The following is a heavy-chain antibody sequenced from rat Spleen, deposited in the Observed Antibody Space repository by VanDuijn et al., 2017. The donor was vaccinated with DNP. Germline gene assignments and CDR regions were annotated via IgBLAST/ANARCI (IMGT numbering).Heavy chain of an antibody. CDR2: ITYDGSRT. CDR3: ARDDYGSYGAMDP. J-gene: IGHJ4*01. V-gene: IGHV5-7*01. Sequence: EVQLVESGGGLVQPGRSLKLSCLASGFTFSDYNMAWVRQAPKKGLEWVATITYDGSRTYYRDSVKGRFTISRNNAKSTLYLQMDSLRSEDTATYYCARDDYGSYGAMDPWGQGTSVTVSS. D-gene: IGHD1-3*01. CDR1: GFTFSDYN.